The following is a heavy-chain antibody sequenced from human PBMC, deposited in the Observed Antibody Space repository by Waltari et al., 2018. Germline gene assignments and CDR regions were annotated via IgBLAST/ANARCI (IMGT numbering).Heavy chain of an antibody. CDR1: GDSFTSYW. J-gene: IGHJ5*02. D-gene: IGHD2-15*01. CDR3: AGLVSGGYWFDP. Sequence: EVQLVQSGAEVKKPGESLKTSCKGSGDSFTSYWIGWVRQMPGKGLEWMRIISPGDSDTRYSPAVQGQVTISAHKSISTAYLQWSSLRASDTAMYYCAGLVSGGYWFDPWGQGTLVTVSS. V-gene: IGHV5-51*01. CDR2: ISPGDSDT.